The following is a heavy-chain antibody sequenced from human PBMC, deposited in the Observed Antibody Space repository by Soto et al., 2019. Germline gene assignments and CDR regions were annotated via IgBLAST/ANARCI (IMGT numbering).Heavy chain of an antibody. CDR1: GGSFSGYY. CDR3: ARGCSNANNWSDP. CDR2: INHSGST. Sequence: SETLSLTXAVYGGSFSGYYWSWIRQPPGKGLEWIGEINHSGSTNYNPSLKSRVTISVDTSKNQFSLKLSSVTAADTAVYYCARGCSNANNWSDPWGQGTLVTVSS. D-gene: IGHD6-13*01. V-gene: IGHV4-34*01. J-gene: IGHJ5*02.